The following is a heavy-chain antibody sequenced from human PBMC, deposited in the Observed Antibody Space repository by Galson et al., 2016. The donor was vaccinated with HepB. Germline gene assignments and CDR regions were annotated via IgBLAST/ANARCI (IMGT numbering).Heavy chain of an antibody. V-gene: IGHV4-39*01. D-gene: IGHD3-22*01. Sequence: ETLSLTCNVSGGSVSTSTHYWGWIRQPPGKGLERIGNIYYTGTTSHNPSLKSRLTISVDTSKNQLSLKLTSVTAADTAVYYCARRMVVVITNAFDVWGQGTKVTVSS. CDR2: IYYTGTT. CDR1: GGSVSTSTHY. CDR3: ARRMVVVITNAFDV. J-gene: IGHJ3*01.